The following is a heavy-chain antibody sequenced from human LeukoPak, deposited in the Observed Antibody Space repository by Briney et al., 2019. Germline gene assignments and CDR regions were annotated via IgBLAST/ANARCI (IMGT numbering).Heavy chain of an antibody. V-gene: IGHV4-39*02. CDR3: ARLALQEVGATQTYYLDY. CDR1: GGSIRSSSYY. D-gene: IGHD1-26*01. Sequence: SETLSLTCTVSGGSIRSSSYYWGWIRQPPGKGLEWIGSIYYSGSTYYNPSLKSRVTISVDTSKNHFSLKLSSVTAADTAVYYCARLALQEVGATQTYYLDYWGQGTLVTVSS. J-gene: IGHJ4*02. CDR2: IYYSGST.